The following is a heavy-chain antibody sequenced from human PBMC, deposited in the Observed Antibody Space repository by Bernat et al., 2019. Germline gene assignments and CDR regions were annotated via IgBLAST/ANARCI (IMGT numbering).Heavy chain of an antibody. D-gene: IGHD2-15*01. J-gene: IGHJ4*02. V-gene: IGHV4-34*01. CDR2: INHSGST. CDR3: AGLCTGSGGSCYRDY. CDR1: GGSFSGYY. Sequence: QVQLQQWGAGLLKPSETLSLTCAVYGGSFSGYYWSWIRQPPGEGLEWIGEINHSGSTNYNPPLKSRVTISVDTSKNQFSLKVSSVTAADTAGYYCAGLCTGSGGSCYRDYWGKGTLVTVSS.